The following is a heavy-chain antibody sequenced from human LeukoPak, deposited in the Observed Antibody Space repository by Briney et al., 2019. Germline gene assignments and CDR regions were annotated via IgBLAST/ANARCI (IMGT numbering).Heavy chain of an antibody. CDR3: VKDLYKGDSASWYFFHY. D-gene: IGHD6-13*01. Sequence: GGSLRLSCSASGYIISDYAMHWVRQAPGKGLEYVSGISANGGSTYYADSVKGRFTISRDTSKNTLYLQMSSLRAEDTAIYYCVKDLYKGDSASWYFFHYWGQGTLVTVSS. J-gene: IGHJ4*02. V-gene: IGHV3-64D*06. CDR2: ISANGGST. CDR1: GYIISDYA.